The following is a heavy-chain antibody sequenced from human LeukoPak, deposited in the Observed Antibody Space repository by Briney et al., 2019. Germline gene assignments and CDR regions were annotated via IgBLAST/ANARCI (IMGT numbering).Heavy chain of an antibody. Sequence: GGSLRLSCAASGFTFSSYEVNWVRQAPGKGLEWVSYISSSGSTIYYADSVKGRFTISRDNAKNSLYLQMNSLRAEDTAVYYCARDRDNYDFWSGLTSYYFDYWGQGTLVTVSS. CDR2: ISSSGSTI. D-gene: IGHD3-3*01. J-gene: IGHJ4*02. CDR1: GFTFSSYE. V-gene: IGHV3-48*03. CDR3: ARDRDNYDFWSGLTSYYFDY.